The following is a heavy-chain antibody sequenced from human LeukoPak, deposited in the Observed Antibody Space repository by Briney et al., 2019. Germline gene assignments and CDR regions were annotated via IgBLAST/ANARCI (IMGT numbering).Heavy chain of an antibody. V-gene: IGHV3-11*01. Sequence: GGSLRLSCAASGFTFSDYYMNWIRQAPGKGLEWVSYISSSGSTIYYADPVKGRFTISRDNAKNSLYLQMNSLRAEDTAVYYCARLGYNYGYYFDYWGQGTLVTVSS. CDR2: ISSSGSTI. CDR3: ARLGYNYGYYFDY. CDR1: GFTFSDYY. J-gene: IGHJ4*02. D-gene: IGHD5-18*01.